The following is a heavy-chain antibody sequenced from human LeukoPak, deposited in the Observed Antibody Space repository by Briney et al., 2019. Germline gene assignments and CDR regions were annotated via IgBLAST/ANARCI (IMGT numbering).Heavy chain of an antibody. Sequence: ASVKVSCKASGYIFTDYYMHWVRQAPGQELGWMGRINPNSGGTNYAQKFQGRVTMTRDTSISTAYTELSSLRSEDTATYYCARDRGPRTIFDYWGQGTGVTVSS. CDR1: GYIFTDYY. V-gene: IGHV1/OR15-1*02. CDR2: INPNSGGT. J-gene: IGHJ4*02. CDR3: ARDRGPRTIFDY. D-gene: IGHD3-10*01.